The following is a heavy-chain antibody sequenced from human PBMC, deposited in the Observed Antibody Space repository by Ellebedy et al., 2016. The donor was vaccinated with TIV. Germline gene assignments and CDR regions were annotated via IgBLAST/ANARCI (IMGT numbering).Heavy chain of an antibody. V-gene: IGHV3-30*04. J-gene: IGHJ3*02. Sequence: PGGSLRLSCAAPRLTLSSSVMHWVRQAPGKGLERVSGISVDGNSKYYGDSVRDRFTISRDNSKNTVSLQMNTLRSEDTAVYYCAREGESSGYAGTFDIWGQGTMVTVSS. CDR3: AREGESSGYAGTFDI. CDR1: RLTLSSSV. CDR2: ISVDGNSK. D-gene: IGHD3-10*01.